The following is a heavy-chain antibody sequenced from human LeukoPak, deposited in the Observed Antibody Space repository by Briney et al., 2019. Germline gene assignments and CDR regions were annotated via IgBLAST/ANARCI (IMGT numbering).Heavy chain of an antibody. V-gene: IGHV3-7*01. Sequence: GGSLRLTCAASGFTFSSYGMHWVRQAPGKGLELVANIKQDRSEKYYVDSVKGRFTISRDNAKNSLYLQMNSLRAEDTAVYYCARLREIPVFGVVTKSTSYFDYWGQGTLVTVSS. CDR2: IKQDRSEK. D-gene: IGHD3-3*01. CDR1: GFTFSSYG. J-gene: IGHJ4*02. CDR3: ARLREIPVFGVVTKSTSYFDY.